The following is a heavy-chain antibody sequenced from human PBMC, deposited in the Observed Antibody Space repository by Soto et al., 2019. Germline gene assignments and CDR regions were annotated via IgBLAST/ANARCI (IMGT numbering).Heavy chain of an antibody. CDR3: ARDGWVDY. CDR2: ITSSSSYI. CDR1: GLTFSSYT. D-gene: IGHD1-26*01. J-gene: IGHJ4*02. Sequence: EVQLVESGGGLVKPGGSLRLSCAASGLTFSSYTMNWVRQAPGKGLEWVSSITSSSSYIYYADSVKGRFTISRDNAENSLSLQMNSLRAEDTAVYYCARDGWVDYWGQGTLVTVSS. V-gene: IGHV3-21*01.